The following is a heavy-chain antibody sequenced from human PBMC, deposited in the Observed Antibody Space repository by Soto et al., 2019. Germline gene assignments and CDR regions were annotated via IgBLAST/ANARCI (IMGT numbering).Heavy chain of an antibody. D-gene: IGHD2-2*01. CDR1: GGYISSGGYS. Sequence: SETLSLTSAVSGGYISSGGYSWSWIRQPPGKGLEWIGYIYHSGSTYYNPSLKSRVTISVDRSKNQFSLKLSSVTAADTAVYYCARVPDRWGQGTLVTSPQ. CDR3: ARVPDR. V-gene: IGHV4-30-2*01. J-gene: IGHJ5*02. CDR2: IYHSGST.